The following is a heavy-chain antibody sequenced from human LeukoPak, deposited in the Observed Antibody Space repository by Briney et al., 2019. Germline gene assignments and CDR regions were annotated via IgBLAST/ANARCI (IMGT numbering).Heavy chain of an antibody. J-gene: IGHJ5*02. CDR1: GFTFSGYW. CDR2: ISNSGSTI. D-gene: IGHD3-22*01. V-gene: IGHV3-11*04. Sequence: GGSLRLSCEASGFTFSGYWMTWIRQAPGKGLEWVSYISNSGSTIYYADSVKGRFTISRDNAKNSLYLQMNSLRAEDTAVYYCARDLKYYYDSSDLDWFDPWGQGTLVTVSS. CDR3: ARDLKYYYDSSDLDWFDP.